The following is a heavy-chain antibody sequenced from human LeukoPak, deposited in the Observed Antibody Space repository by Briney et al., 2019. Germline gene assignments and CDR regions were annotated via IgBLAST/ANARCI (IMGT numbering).Heavy chain of an antibody. CDR3: AKQKSGPYYGMDV. Sequence: GGSLRLSCAASGFTFSSYAMHWVCQAPGKGLEWVAVISYDGSNKYYADSVKGRFTISRDNSKNTLYLQMNSLRAEDTAVYYCAKQKSGPYYGMDVWGQGTTVTVSS. V-gene: IGHV3-30-3*02. CDR2: ISYDGSNK. D-gene: IGHD3-10*01. J-gene: IGHJ6*02. CDR1: GFTFSSYA.